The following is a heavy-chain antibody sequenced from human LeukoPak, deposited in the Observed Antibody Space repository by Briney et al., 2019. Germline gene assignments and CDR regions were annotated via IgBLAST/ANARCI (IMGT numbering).Heavy chain of an antibody. Sequence: GGSLRLPCAASGFTFSIYAMTWVRQAPGKGLEWVSGIRGGGLSTYYADSVKGRFTISRDNSKNTLYLQMNSLRAEDTAVYYCAKLLYYYDSSQPYWGQGTLVTVSS. CDR3: AKLLYYYDSSQPY. V-gene: IGHV3-23*01. CDR2: IRGGGLST. CDR1: GFTFSIYA. D-gene: IGHD3-22*01. J-gene: IGHJ4*02.